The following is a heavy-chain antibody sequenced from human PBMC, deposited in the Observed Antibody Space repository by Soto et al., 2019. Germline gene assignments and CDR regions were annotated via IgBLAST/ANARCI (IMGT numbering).Heavy chain of an antibody. Sequence: EVQLVESGGGLVKPGGSLRLSCVASGFTFGNQTMTWIRQAPGKGLEWVASISSTSRYIHHADSVKGRFTISRDNAKNSLFLQMNSLRAEDTALYYCAGRIAAGGGMDVWGQGTTVSVSS. CDR2: ISSTSRYI. V-gene: IGHV3-21*02. CDR3: AGRIAAGGGMDV. CDR1: GFTFGNQT. J-gene: IGHJ6*02. D-gene: IGHD6-13*01.